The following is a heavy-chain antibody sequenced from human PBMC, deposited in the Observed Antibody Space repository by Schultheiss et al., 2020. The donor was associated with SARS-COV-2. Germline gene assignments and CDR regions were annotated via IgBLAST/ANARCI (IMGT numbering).Heavy chain of an antibody. V-gene: IGHV4-61*10. D-gene: IGHD3-3*01. CDR1: GGSVSSGSYY. Sequence: SETLSLTCTVSGGSVSSGSYYWSWIRQPAGKGLEWIGRIYTSGSTNYNPSLKSRVTISVDTSKNQFSLKLSSVTAADTAVYYCASSIWSGYLPTTWSWGQGTLVTVSS. J-gene: IGHJ4*02. CDR2: IYTSGST. CDR3: ASSIWSGYLPTTWS.